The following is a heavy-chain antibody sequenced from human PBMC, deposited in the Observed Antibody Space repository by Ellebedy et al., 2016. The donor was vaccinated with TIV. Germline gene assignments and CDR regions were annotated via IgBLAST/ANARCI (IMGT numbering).Heavy chain of an antibody. CDR3: VRGRIGVAEFGH. J-gene: IGHJ4*02. CDR1: GGSIIDYY. CDR2: VYTSEST. Sequence: GSLRLSXAVSGGSIIDYYWSWIRQPAGRRLEWIGRVYTSESTGVSTSYNPSVKSRISMSLDTSKNQLSLELTSMTAADTAVYYCVRGRIGVAEFGHWGQGILVTVSS. D-gene: IGHD6-19*01. V-gene: IGHV4-59*10.